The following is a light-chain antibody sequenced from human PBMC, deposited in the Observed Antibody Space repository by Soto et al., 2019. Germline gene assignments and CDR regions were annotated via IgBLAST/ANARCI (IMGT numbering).Light chain of an antibody. CDR2: EVS. CDR1: SSDVGGYNY. V-gene: IGLV2-8*01. Sequence: QSALTQPPSASGSPGQSVTISCTGTSSDVGGYNYVSWYQQHPGKAPKLMIYEVSKRPSGVPDRFSGSKSGNTASLTVSGLQDEDEADSYCSSYAGSKNSVVFGGGTKVXVL. CDR3: SSYAGSKNSVV. J-gene: IGLJ2*01.